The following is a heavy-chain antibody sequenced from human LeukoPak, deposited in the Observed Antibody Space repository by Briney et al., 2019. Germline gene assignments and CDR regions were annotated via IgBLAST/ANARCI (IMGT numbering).Heavy chain of an antibody. D-gene: IGHD2-15*01. Sequence: SETLSLTCTVSGGSISSSSYYWGWIRQPPGKGLEWIVSIYYSGSTYYNPSLKSRVTISVDTSKNQFSLKLSSVTAADTAVYYCARDPAVVGRYYYYYYMDVWGKGTTVTVSS. CDR2: IYYSGST. CDR1: GGSISSSSYY. V-gene: IGHV4-39*07. J-gene: IGHJ6*03. CDR3: ARDPAVVGRYYYYYYMDV.